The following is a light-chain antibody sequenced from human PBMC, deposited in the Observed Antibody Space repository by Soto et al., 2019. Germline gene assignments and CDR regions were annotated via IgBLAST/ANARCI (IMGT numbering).Light chain of an antibody. V-gene: IGKV3-15*01. CDR2: GAS. CDR3: QQYENWPFT. CDR1: QSISDT. J-gene: IGKJ5*01. Sequence: EIVMTPSPATLSVSPGGRATLSCRASQSISDTLAWYQQKPGQAPRLLIHGASTRAPGFPARFSGSGSGTEFTLTTNSLQSEDFAVYYCQQYENWPFTFGQGTRLEIK.